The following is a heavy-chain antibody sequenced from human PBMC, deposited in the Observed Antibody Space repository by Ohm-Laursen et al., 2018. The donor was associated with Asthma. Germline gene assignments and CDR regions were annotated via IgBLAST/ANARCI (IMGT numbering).Heavy chain of an antibody. V-gene: IGHV3-30*04. CDR2: ISYDERSA. Sequence: SLRLSCTAAGFTFSSFAIHWVRQPPGKGLEWVAVISYDERSAFYSDSVKGRFTLSRDNSKNMLYLQMNNLQAEDTAVYYCTRDAMPGSGANWARNLFDPWGQGTLVTVST. D-gene: IGHD3-10*01. J-gene: IGHJ5*02. CDR3: TRDAMPGSGANWARNLFDP. CDR1: GFTFSSFA.